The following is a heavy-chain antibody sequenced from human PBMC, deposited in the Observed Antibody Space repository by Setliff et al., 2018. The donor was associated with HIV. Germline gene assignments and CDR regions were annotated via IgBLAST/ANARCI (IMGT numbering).Heavy chain of an antibody. CDR2: ITSDGSNE. J-gene: IGHJ6*02. D-gene: IGHD3-10*01. CDR3: ARDQLAMVRRNGMDV. CDR1: GFTFSNAW. V-gene: IGHV3-30*03. Sequence: LSLSCAASGFTFSNAWMSWVRQAPGKGLEWVAAITSDGSNEYYADSVKGRFTISRDNSKNTLYVQMNSLRVEDTAVYYCARDQLAMVRRNGMDVWGQGTTVTVSS.